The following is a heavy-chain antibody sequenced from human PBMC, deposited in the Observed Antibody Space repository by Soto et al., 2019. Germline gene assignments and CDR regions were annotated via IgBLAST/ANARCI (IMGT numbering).Heavy chain of an antibody. CDR2: INPSGGST. V-gene: IGHV1-46*01. D-gene: IGHD5-18*01. CDR1: GYTFATNY. CDR3: ARRAYNYATMDA. Sequence: ASVIVSCTASGYTFATNYVHGVRRAPGQGLEWMGMINPSGGSTSYAQKFQGRVTMTRDTSTRTIYMELSSLRRDDTAIYYCARRAYNYATMDAWGQGSTVTV. J-gene: IGHJ6*02.